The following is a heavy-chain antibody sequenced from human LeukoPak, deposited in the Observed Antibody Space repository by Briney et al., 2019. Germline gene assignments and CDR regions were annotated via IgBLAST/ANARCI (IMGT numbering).Heavy chain of an antibody. J-gene: IGHJ3*02. Sequence: PSETLSLTCTVSGGSISSYYWSWIRQPPGKGLEWIGYIYFSGSTNYNPSLKSRVTISVDTSRNQFSLQLSSVTAADTAVYYCARVPCTTVTEAWCAFDIWGQGTMVTVSS. V-gene: IGHV4-59*01. CDR2: IYFSGST. CDR1: GGSISSYY. D-gene: IGHD4-17*01. CDR3: ARVPCTTVTEAWCAFDI.